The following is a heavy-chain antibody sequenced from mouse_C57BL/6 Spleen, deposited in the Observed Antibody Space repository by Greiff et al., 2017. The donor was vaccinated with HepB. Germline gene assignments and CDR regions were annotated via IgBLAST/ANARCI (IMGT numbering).Heavy chain of an antibody. Sequence: VQLQQSGAELVRPGASVTLSCKASGYTFTDYEMHWVKQTPVHGLEWIGAIDPETGGTAYNQKFKGKAILTADKSSSTAYMELRSLTSEDSAVYYCTRNYGSSGYYWGQGTTLTVSS. CDR3: TRNYGSSGYY. CDR1: GYTFTDYE. D-gene: IGHD1-1*01. J-gene: IGHJ2*01. CDR2: IDPETGGT. V-gene: IGHV1-15*01.